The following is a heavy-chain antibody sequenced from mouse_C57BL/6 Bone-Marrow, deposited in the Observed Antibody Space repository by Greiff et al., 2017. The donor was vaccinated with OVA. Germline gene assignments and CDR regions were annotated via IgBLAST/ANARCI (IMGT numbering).Heavy chain of an antibody. CDR1: EYEFPSHY. D-gene: IGHD3-3*01. CDR3: ARLGVSYIDV. V-gene: IGHV5-2*01. CDR2: INTAGGST. Sequence: EVQVVEPGGGLVQPGESLKLSCESYEYEFPSHYMSWVRQTPEQRLELVAAINTAGGSTYYPHTLESRFIFSIDNTKKTLYLQMSSLRSEDTALYYCARLGVSYIDVWGTGTTVTVSS. J-gene: IGHJ1*03.